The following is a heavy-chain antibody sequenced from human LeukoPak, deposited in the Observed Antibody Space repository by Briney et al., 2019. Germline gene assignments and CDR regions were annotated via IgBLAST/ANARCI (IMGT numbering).Heavy chain of an antibody. V-gene: IGHV1-46*01. CDR3: ARAPANKYDSRLSEDY. Sequence: ASVKVSCKASGYTFTGYYIHWVRQAPGQGLEWMGMINPGDGTTSYAQKFQGGVTMTRDTSTSTVYMELRSLRSEDTAVYYCARAPANKYDSRLSEDYWGQGTLVTVSS. J-gene: IGHJ4*02. D-gene: IGHD3-22*01. CDR1: GYTFTGYY. CDR2: INPGDGTT.